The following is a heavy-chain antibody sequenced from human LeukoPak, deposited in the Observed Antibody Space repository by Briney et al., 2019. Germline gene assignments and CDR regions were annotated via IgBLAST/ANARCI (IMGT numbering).Heavy chain of an antibody. CDR1: GFTVSSNY. Sequence: GGSLRLSCAASGFTVSSNYMSWVRQAPGKGLEWVSVIYSGGSTYYADSVKGRFTISRDNSKNTLYLQMNSLRAEDTAVYYRASGNSSSWYNYFDYWGQGTLVTVSS. D-gene: IGHD6-13*01. CDR3: ASGNSSSWYNYFDY. CDR2: IYSGGST. V-gene: IGHV3-66*02. J-gene: IGHJ4*02.